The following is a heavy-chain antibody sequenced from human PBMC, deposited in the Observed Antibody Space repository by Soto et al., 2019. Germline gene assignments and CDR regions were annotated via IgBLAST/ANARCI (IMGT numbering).Heavy chain of an antibody. CDR2: PYYGRSA. CDR1: GDSISSYY. V-gene: IGHV4-59*01. Sequence: PSETLSLTCAVSGDSISSYYCMWIRQPPGKGLESIGYPYYGRSANYNPSLKSRVTLSVDTSTNQCSLTLSSMTAADTAVYYCAKQSVGYGYADDAFDIWGQGTRVT. CDR3: AKQSVGYGYADDAFDI. J-gene: IGHJ3*02. D-gene: IGHD5-18*01.